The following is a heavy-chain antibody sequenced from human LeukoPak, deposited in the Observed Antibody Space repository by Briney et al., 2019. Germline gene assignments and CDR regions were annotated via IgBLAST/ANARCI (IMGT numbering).Heavy chain of an antibody. CDR3: SLVPNY. Sequence: GGSLRLSCAASGLTFSRHAMSWVRQAPRKGLEWVSSISGTGGDTYYADAVKGRFTISRDSSKNTLYLQMNSLRAEDTAVYYCSLVPNYWGQGTLVTVSS. J-gene: IGHJ4*02. V-gene: IGHV3-23*01. CDR1: GLTFSRHA. CDR2: ISGTGGDT. D-gene: IGHD6-13*01.